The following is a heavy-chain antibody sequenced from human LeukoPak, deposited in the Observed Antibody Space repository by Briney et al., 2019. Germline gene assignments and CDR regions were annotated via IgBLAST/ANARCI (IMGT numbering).Heavy chain of an antibody. Sequence: GASVKVSCKASGYTVTSYYMHWVRQAPGQGLEWMGILNPSGGSSNYAQKFQGRVTITADESTSTAYMELSSLRSEDTAVYYCARDDYGDSRSSDYWGQGTLVTVSS. CDR1: GYTVTSYY. CDR2: LNPSGGSS. D-gene: IGHD4-17*01. CDR3: ARDDYGDSRSSDY. V-gene: IGHV1-46*01. J-gene: IGHJ4*02.